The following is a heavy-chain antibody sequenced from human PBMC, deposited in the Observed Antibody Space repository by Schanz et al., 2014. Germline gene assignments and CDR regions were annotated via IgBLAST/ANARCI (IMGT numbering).Heavy chain of an antibody. D-gene: IGHD2-15*01. J-gene: IGHJ6*02. CDR1: GGSISSGGYY. CDR2: LYDGGNT. Sequence: QVQLQESGPGLVKPSQTLSLTCTASGGSISSGGYYWSCIPQHPGKGLEWIGYLYDGGNTYYNPSLKSRVTMSIDTSENQFSLNLRSVTGADTAVYYCARLVGPSFYYGMDVWGQGTTVTVSS. V-gene: IGHV4-31*03. CDR3: ARLVGPSFYYGMDV.